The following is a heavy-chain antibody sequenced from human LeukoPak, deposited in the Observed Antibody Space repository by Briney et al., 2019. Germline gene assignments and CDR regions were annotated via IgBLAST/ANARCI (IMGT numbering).Heavy chain of an antibody. CDR3: ARGRTGGLEP. J-gene: IGHJ5*02. V-gene: IGHV3-7*01. D-gene: IGHD2-8*02. CDR1: GFTFSSYW. Sequence: PGGSLRLSCAASGFTFSSYWMTWVRQAPGKGLEWVANIKQDGSEEYYVDSVKGRFTISRDNAKNSVYLQMNSLRIEDTAIYYCARGRTGGLEPWGRGTLVTVSS. CDR2: IKQDGSEE.